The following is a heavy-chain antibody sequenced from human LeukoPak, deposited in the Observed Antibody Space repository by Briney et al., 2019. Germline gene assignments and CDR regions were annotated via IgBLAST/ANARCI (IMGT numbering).Heavy chain of an antibody. V-gene: IGHV3-7*04. Sequence: GGSLRLSCAASGFTFSSYWMSWVRQAPGKGLEWVANIKQDGSEKYYVDSVKGRFTISRDNAKNSLYLQMNSLRAEDTAVYYCARVLRFYGSGSYPFDYWGQGTLVTAPS. J-gene: IGHJ4*02. CDR1: GFTFSSYW. CDR2: IKQDGSEK. D-gene: IGHD3-10*01. CDR3: ARVLRFYGSGSYPFDY.